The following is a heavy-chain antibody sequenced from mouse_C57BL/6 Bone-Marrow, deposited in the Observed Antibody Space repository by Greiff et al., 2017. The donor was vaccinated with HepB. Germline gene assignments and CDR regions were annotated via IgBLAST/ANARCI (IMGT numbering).Heavy chain of an antibody. CDR3: VRIYGSSYDWFAY. Sequence: EVHLVESGGGLVQPKGSLKLSCAASGFSFNTYAMNWVRQAPGKGLEWVARIRSKSNNYATYYADSVKDRFTISRDDSESMLYLQMNNLKTEDTAMYYCVRIYGSSYDWFAYWGQGTLVTVSA. V-gene: IGHV10-1*01. J-gene: IGHJ3*01. D-gene: IGHD1-1*01. CDR2: IRSKSNNYAT. CDR1: GFSFNTYA.